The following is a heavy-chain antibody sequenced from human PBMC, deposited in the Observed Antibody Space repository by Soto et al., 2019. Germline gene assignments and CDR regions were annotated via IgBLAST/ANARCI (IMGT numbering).Heavy chain of an antibody. D-gene: IGHD6-13*01. Sequence: PSETLSLTCTVSVGSISSSSYYWGWIRQPPGKGLEWIGSIYYSGSTYYNPSLKSRVTISVDTSKNQFSLKLSSVTAADTAVYYCARGAAAAAIDYWGQGTLVTVSS. CDR1: VGSISSSSYY. J-gene: IGHJ4*02. CDR2: IYYSGST. V-gene: IGHV4-39*01. CDR3: ARGAAAAAIDY.